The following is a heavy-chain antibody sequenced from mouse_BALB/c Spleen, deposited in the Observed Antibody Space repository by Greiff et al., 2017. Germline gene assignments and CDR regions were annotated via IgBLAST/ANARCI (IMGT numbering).Heavy chain of an antibody. V-gene: IGHV5-4*02. CDR2: ISDGGSYT. Sequence: EVKLMESGGGLVKPGGSLKLSCAASGFTFSDYYMYWVRQTPEKRLEWVATISDGGSYTYYPDSVKGRFTISRDNAKNNLYLQMSSLKSEDTAMYYCARGEGDGYYELAYWGQGTLVTVSA. CDR1: GFTFSDYY. J-gene: IGHJ3*01. CDR3: ARGEGDGYYELAY. D-gene: IGHD2-3*01.